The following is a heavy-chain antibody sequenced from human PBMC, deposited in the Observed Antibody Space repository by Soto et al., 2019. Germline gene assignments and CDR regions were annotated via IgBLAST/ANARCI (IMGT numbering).Heavy chain of an antibody. CDR3: TRVWGPPVTHGYDS. D-gene: IGHD7-27*01. J-gene: IGHJ5*01. CDR2: IYSSGDT. V-gene: IGHV4-31*03. CDR1: GASVTSGGYY. Sequence: QVQLQESGPGLVRPSQTLYVTSTVSGASVTSGGYYWSWIRHCPGKGLEWIGYIYSSGDTNYNPSLNSRVAMAVDTSKNQFPLQLTSVTVADTAIYYGTRVWGPPVTHGYDSWGQGILVTVSS.